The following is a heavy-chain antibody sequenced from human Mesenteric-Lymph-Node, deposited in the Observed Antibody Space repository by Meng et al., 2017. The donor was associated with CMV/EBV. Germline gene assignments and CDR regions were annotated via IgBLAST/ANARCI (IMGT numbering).Heavy chain of an antibody. J-gene: IGHJ4*02. D-gene: IGHD3-9*01. V-gene: IGHV4-34*01. CDR2: INHSGST. Sequence: QVQLHPGGAGLLKPSETLAVTCAVHGGSFSGYYWNWIRQSSEKGLEWIGEINHSGSTTYNPSFTSRIIISVDTSTNQISLNMSSVTAADTAVYYCARGSSYDILTGYFDYWGQGALVTVSS. CDR3: ARGSSYDILTGYFDY. CDR1: GGSFSGYY.